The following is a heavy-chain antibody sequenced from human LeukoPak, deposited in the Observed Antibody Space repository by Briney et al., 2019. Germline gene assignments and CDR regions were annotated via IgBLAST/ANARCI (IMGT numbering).Heavy chain of an antibody. D-gene: IGHD2-21*01. V-gene: IGHV3-23*01. CDR3: AKYLRETGGPTYFFDY. CDR1: GFTFNTYD. J-gene: IGHJ4*02. CDR2: ISDSGINT. Sequence: PGGSLTLSCAASGFTFNTYDMTWVRQAPGEGLQWVSAISDSGINTYYADSVKGRFTISRDNSKNTLYLQMNSLRAEDTAVYYCAKYLRETGGPTYFFDYWGPGTLVAVSS.